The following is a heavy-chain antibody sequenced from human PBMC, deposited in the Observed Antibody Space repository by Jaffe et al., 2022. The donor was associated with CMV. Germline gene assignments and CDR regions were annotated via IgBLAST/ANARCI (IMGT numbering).Heavy chain of an antibody. D-gene: IGHD2-21*02. CDR1: GYTFTGYY. CDR2: INPNSGGT. Sequence: QVQLVQSGAEVKKPGASVKVSCKASGYTFTGYYMHWVRQAPGQGLEWMGWINPNSGGTNYAQKFQGRVTMTRDTSISTAYMELSRLRSDDTAVYYCALVVTRLGYYYGMDVWGQGTTVTVSS. J-gene: IGHJ6*02. CDR3: ALVVTRLGYYYGMDV. V-gene: IGHV1-2*02.